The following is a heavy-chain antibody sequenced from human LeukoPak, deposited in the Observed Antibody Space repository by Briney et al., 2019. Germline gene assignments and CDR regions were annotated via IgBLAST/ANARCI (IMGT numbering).Heavy chain of an antibody. V-gene: IGHV1-2*02. D-gene: IGHD6-13*01. CDR1: GYTFTGYY. J-gene: IGHJ5*02. CDR2: INPNSGGT. CDR3: AFSKGIAAAGILSDP. Sequence: ASVKVSCKASGYTFTGYYMHWVRQAPGQGLEWMGWINPNSGGTNYAQKFQGRVTMTRNTSISTAYMELSRLRSDDTAVYYCAFSKGIAAAGILSDPWGQGTLVTVSS.